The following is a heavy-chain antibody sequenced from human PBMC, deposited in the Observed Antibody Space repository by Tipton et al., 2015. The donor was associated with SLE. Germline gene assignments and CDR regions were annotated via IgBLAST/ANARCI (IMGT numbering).Heavy chain of an antibody. J-gene: IGHJ4*02. V-gene: IGHV4-31*03. CDR3: VRGPRGSSGYPN. CDR2: IYDSGDT. D-gene: IGHD3-22*01. Sequence: TLSLTCTVSGGSISSTSYYWTWIRQPPGKGLEWIGYIYDSGDTYYNPSLKSRVTMSGDTSKNEFSLKLDSVTAADTAIYYCVRGPRGSSGYPNWGQGTLVTVSS. CDR1: GGSISSTSYY.